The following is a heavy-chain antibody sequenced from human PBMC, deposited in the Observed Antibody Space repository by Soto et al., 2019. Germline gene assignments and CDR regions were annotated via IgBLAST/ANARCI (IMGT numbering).Heavy chain of an antibody. J-gene: IGHJ6*02. CDR2: ISESGTIT. CDR1: GFTFSSYA. V-gene: IGHV3-23*01. Sequence: GGSLRLSCAASGFTFSSYAMKWVRQAPGKGLEWVSLISESGTITYYADSVKGRFTISRDNSGNTLFLQMYSLRAEDTAVYYCARYIPGVRYYGMDVWGPGTTVTVSS. D-gene: IGHD2-2*01. CDR3: ARYIPGVRYYGMDV.